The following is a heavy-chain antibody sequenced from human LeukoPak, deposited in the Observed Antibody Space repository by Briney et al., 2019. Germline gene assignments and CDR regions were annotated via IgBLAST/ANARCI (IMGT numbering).Heavy chain of an antibody. V-gene: IGHV3-7*01. CDR3: SKEGSEGSVVVPTTTAFDL. Sequence: GGSLRLSCAASGFTFSSYWMSWVRQAPGKGLEWVANIKQDGSEKYYADSVKGRFTISRDNSRNTLYLQMTSLRAEDTAVYYCSKEGSEGSVVVPTTTAFDLWGQGTMVTVSS. CDR2: IKQDGSEK. CDR1: GFTFSSYW. J-gene: IGHJ3*01. D-gene: IGHD2-2*01.